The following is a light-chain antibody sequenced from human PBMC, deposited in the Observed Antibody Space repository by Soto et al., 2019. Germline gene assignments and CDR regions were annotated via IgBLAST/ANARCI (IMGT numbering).Light chain of an antibody. J-gene: IGKJ1*01. Sequence: EIVLTQSPGTLSLSPGERGTLSCRASQRFGSSNLAWYQQKPGQAPRLLIYSTSSRATGIPDRFSGSESGTDFTLTISRLEPEDFAVYYCQQYGNSPWTFGQGTKVEIK. CDR1: QRFGSSN. CDR2: STS. V-gene: IGKV3-20*01. CDR3: QQYGNSPWT.